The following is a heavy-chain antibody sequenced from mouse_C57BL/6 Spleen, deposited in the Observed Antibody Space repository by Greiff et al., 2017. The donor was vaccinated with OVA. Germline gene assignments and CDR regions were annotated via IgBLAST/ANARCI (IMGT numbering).Heavy chain of an antibody. J-gene: IGHJ1*03. D-gene: IGHD1-1*01. Sequence: EVMLVESGGGLVQPGGSMKLSCVASGFTFSNYWMNWVRQSPEKGLEWVAQIRLKSDNYATHYAESVKGRFTISRDDSKSSVYLQMNNLRAEDTGIYYCTEDYGDWYFDVWGTGTTVTVSS. V-gene: IGHV6-3*01. CDR3: TEDYGDWYFDV. CDR1: GFTFSNYW. CDR2: IRLKSDNYAT.